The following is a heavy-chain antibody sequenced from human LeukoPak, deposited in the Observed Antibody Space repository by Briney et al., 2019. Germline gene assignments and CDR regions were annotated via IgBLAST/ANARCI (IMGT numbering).Heavy chain of an antibody. Sequence: ASVKVSCKTSGYSFNNYGISWVRQAPGQGLGWMGWTSAYNGNTNSAQRVQGRLVLTTDRSTNTVYMELRSLTSDDTAVYYCARDHVPRTHYSSNGLIWGQGTLVTVSS. V-gene: IGHV1-18*01. J-gene: IGHJ4*02. CDR1: GYSFNNYG. D-gene: IGHD5-12*01. CDR3: ARDHVPRTHYSSNGLI. CDR2: TSAYNGNT.